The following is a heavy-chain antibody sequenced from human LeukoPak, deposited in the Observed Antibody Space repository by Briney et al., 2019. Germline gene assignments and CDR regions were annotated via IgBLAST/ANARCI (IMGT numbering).Heavy chain of an antibody. CDR1: GGSISSSSYY. J-gene: IGHJ4*02. D-gene: IGHD1-26*01. CDR3: TRQHVYSGSYEK. CDR2: IYYSEST. V-gene: IGHV4-39*01. Sequence: SETLSLTCTVSGGSISSSSYYWGWLRQPPGKGLEGIGCIYYSESTYYNPSLKSRVTISVDTSKNQFSLKLSSVTAADTAVYYWTRQHVYSGSYEKWGQGTLVTVSS.